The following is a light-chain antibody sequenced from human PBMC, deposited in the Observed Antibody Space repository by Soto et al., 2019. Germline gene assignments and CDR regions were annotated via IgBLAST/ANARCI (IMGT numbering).Light chain of an antibody. CDR2: SVT. V-gene: IGLV2-14*03. CDR1: SSDVGAYNS. CDR3: SSATSSSTYL. J-gene: IGLJ1*01. Sequence: QSALTQRASVSGSPGQSITISCTGTSSDVGAYNSVSWYQQHPDKAPKLIIFSVTSRTSGLSDRFSGSKSDNTASLTISGLRTEDEADYYCSSATSSSTYLFGTGTKLTVL.